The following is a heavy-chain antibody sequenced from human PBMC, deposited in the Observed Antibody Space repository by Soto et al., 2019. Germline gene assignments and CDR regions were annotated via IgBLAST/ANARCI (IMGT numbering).Heavy chain of an antibody. D-gene: IGHD2-2*01. CDR2: IIPIFGTA. CDR1: GGTFSSYA. V-gene: IGHV1-69*01. J-gene: IGHJ6*02. CDR3: ASGAADIVVVPAAMGYYYYGMDV. Sequence: QVQLVQSGAEVKKPGSSVKVSRKASGGTFSSYAISWLRQAPGQGLEWMGGIIPIFGTANYAQKFQGRVTITADESTSTAYMELSSLRSEDTAVYYCASGAADIVVVPAAMGYYYYGMDVWGQGTTVTVSS.